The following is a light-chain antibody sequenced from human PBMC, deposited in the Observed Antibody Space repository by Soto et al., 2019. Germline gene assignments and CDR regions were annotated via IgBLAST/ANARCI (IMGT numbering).Light chain of an antibody. CDR1: QSISSY. J-gene: IGKJ4*01. V-gene: IGKV1-39*01. Sequence: DIQMTQSPSSLSASVGDRVTITCRASQSISSYLNWYQQKPGKAPKLLIYAASSLQSGVPSRFSGSGSGTDFTLTSSSLQPEDVATYYCQQSYSTFTFGGGTKVEIK. CDR2: AAS. CDR3: QQSYSTFT.